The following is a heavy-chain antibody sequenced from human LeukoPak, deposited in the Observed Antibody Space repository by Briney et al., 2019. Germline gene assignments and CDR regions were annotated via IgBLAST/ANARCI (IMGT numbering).Heavy chain of an antibody. Sequence: GGSLRLSCAASGFTFSSYWMSWVRQAPGKGQECVANIKEDGSEEYYVDSVKGRFSISRDNAKNSLYLQMNSLRAEDTAVYYCARDWIPGNPYHAFDHWGKGTMVTVSS. CDR2: IKEDGSEE. CDR3: ARDWIPGNPYHAFDH. CDR1: GFTFSSYW. V-gene: IGHV3-7*01. D-gene: IGHD5-18*01. J-gene: IGHJ3*01.